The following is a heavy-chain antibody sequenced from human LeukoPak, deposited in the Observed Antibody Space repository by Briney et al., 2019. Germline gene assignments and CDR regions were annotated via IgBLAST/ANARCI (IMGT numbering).Heavy chain of an antibody. Sequence: PSETLSLTCTVSGGSISSYYWSWIRQPPGKGLEWIGYIYYSGSTNYNPSLKSRVTISVDTSKNQFSLKLSSVTAADTAVYYCARVRAYYYDSSGYSPFDYWGQGTLVTVSS. CDR3: ARVRAYYYDSSGYSPFDY. D-gene: IGHD3-22*01. V-gene: IGHV4-59*01. CDR1: GGSISSYY. J-gene: IGHJ4*02. CDR2: IYYSGST.